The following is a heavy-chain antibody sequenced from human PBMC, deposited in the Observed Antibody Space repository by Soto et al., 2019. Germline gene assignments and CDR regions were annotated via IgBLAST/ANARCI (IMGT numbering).Heavy chain of an antibody. CDR3: ANYNFRSSGVWPGSSDY. V-gene: IGHV1-8*01. D-gene: IGHD3-3*01. J-gene: IGHJ4*02. Sequence: ASVKVSCKASGYTFTSYDINWVRQATGQGLEWMGWMNPNSGNTGYAQKFQGRVTMTRNTSISTAYMELSSLRSEDTAVYYCANYNFRSSGVWPGSSDYWGQGILVTVSS. CDR2: MNPNSGNT. CDR1: GYTFTSYD.